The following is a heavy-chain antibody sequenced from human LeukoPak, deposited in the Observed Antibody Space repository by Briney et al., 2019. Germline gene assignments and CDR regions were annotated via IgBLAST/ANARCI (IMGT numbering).Heavy chain of an antibody. D-gene: IGHD3-9*01. J-gene: IGHJ4*02. V-gene: IGHV3-74*03. CDR1: GFTFNSYW. CDR2: VNSEGSTS. CDR3: TRGRLGNFFDY. Sequence: GGSLRLSCAASGFTFNSYWMHWVRHAPGKGLVWVSRVNSEGSTSTYADSVKGRFTISRDNAKSTVYLQLNSLRAEDSAVYFCTRGRLGNFFDYWGQGTLVTVSS.